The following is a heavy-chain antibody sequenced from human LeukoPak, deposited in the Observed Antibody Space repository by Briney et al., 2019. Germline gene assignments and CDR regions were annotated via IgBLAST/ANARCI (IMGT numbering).Heavy chain of an antibody. CDR3: ATEDILTGYRN. J-gene: IGHJ4*02. Sequence: ASVKFSCKVSGYTLTELSMHWGRQDPGKGLYWMGGFDPEDGETIYAQKFQGRVTMTEDTSTDTAYMELSSLRSEDTAVYYCATEDILTGYRNWGQGTLVTVSS. V-gene: IGHV1-24*01. CDR1: GYTLTELS. D-gene: IGHD3-9*01. CDR2: FDPEDGET.